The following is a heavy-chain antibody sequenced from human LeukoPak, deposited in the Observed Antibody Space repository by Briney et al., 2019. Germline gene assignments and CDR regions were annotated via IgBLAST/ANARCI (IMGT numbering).Heavy chain of an antibody. CDR1: GDSISSNTYY. CDR2: IHYSGRT. Sequence: SETLSLTCTVSGDSISSNTYYWGCIRQTPENGLDWIGSIHYSGRTLYNPSLDSRVTISVDTSTHQFSLRLTSVTGADTAVYYCARHTPATVGIYFDYWGQGTLVTVSS. J-gene: IGHJ4*02. CDR3: ARHTPATVGIYFDY. V-gene: IGHV4-39*01. D-gene: IGHD1-26*01.